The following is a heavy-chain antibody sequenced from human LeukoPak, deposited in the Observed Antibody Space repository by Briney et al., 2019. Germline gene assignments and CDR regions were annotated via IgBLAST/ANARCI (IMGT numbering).Heavy chain of an antibody. CDR2: ISGSGGST. D-gene: IGHD3-9*01. V-gene: IGHV3-23*01. Sequence: PGASLRLSCAASGFTFSSYAMSWVRQAPGKGLEWVSAISGSGGSTYYADSVKGRFTISRDNSKNTLYLQMNSLRAEDTAVYYCARVKNYDILTGYYTAYYYGMDVWGKGTTVTVSS. J-gene: IGHJ6*04. CDR3: ARVKNYDILTGYYTAYYYGMDV. CDR1: GFTFSSYA.